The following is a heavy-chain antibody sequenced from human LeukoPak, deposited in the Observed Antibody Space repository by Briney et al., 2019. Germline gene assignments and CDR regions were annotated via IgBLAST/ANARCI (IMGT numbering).Heavy chain of an antibody. CDR1: GGSISSYY. V-gene: IGHV4-59*08. J-gene: IGHJ4*02. CDR2: IYYSGST. D-gene: IGHD3-10*01. CDR3: ARHKGWFGELDY. Sequence: SETLFLTCTVSGGSISSYYWSWIRQPPGKGLEWIGYIYYSGSTNYNPSLKSRVTISVDTSKNQFSLKLSSVTAADTAVYYCARHKGWFGELDYWGQGTLVTVSS.